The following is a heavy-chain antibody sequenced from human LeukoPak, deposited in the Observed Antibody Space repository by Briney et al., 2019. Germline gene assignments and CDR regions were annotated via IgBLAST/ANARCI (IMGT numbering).Heavy chain of an antibody. Sequence: PSQTLSLTCTVSGGSISSGGYYWSWIRQHPGKGLEWIGYIYYSGGTYYNPSLKSRVTISVDTSKNQFSLKLSSVTAADTAVYYCARDFRRYGGYLHYFDYWGQGTLVTVSS. D-gene: IGHD5-12*01. J-gene: IGHJ4*02. CDR3: ARDFRRYGGYLHYFDY. CDR2: IYYSGGT. CDR1: GGSISSGGYY. V-gene: IGHV4-31*03.